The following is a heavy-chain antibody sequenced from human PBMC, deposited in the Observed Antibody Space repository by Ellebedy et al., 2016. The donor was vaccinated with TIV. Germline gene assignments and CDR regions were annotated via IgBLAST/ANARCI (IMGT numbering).Heavy chain of an antibody. Sequence: GESLKISCVASGFTFSCCAMSWVRQAPGKGLEWVSVISNSGDTTYADSVRGRFTISRDNSKNTLFLQMSSLRSEDTAIYYCVRDFAGVNAFDYWGQGTLVTVSP. CDR1: GFTFSCCA. J-gene: IGHJ4*02. CDR3: VRDFAGVNAFDY. D-gene: IGHD2-21*01. V-gene: IGHV3-23*01. CDR2: ISNSGDTT.